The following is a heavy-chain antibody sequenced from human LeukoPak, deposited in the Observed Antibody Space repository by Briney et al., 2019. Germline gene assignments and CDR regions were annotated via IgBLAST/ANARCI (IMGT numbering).Heavy chain of an antibody. CDR1: GYTFTSYD. CDR3: ARKDTTKGYYYYGMDV. CDR2: MNPNSGNT. Sequence: ASVKVSCKASGYTFTSYDINWVRQAAGQGLERMGWMNPNSGNTGYAQKFQGRVTMTRNTSISTAYMELSSLRSEDTAVYYCARKDTTKGYYYYGMDVWGQGTTVTVSS. J-gene: IGHJ6*02. D-gene: IGHD1-14*01. V-gene: IGHV1-8*01.